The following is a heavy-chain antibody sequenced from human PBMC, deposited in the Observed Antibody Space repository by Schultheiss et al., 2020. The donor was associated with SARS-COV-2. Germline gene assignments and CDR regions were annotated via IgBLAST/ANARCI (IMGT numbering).Heavy chain of an antibody. Sequence: GGSLRLSCAASGFGFDAHGMHWVRQAPGKGLEWVSTISGSGGSTYYADSVKGRFTISRDNSKNTLYLQMNSLRAEDTAVYYCARSPAYCGGDCYSDYYYYGMDVWGQGTTVTVSS. J-gene: IGHJ6*02. CDR1: GFGFDAHG. D-gene: IGHD2-21*01. V-gene: IGHV3-23*01. CDR3: ARSPAYCGGDCYSDYYYYGMDV. CDR2: ISGSGGST.